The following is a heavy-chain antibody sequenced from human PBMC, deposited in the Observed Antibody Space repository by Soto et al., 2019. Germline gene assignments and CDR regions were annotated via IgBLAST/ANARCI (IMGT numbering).Heavy chain of an antibody. CDR2: IDPSDSYT. CDR1: GYSFTSYW. J-gene: IGHJ5*02. V-gene: IGHV5-10-1*01. D-gene: IGHD6-19*01. Sequence: EVQLVQSGAEVKKPGESLRISCKGSGYSFTSYWISWVRQMPGKGLEWMGRIDPSDSYTNYSPSFQGHVTISADKSIXXADLQGRSRKASDPAMYYCARHGPLAVDARGWFDPWGQGTLVTVSS. CDR3: ARHGPLAVDARGWFDP.